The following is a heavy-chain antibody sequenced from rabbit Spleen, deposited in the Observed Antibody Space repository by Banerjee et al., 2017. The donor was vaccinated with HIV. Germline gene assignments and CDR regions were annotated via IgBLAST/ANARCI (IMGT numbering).Heavy chain of an antibody. CDR2: VYAGSSGST. J-gene: IGHJ4*01. D-gene: IGHD4-1*01. CDR3: ARDLAGVIGWNFSL. V-gene: IGHV1S45*01. Sequence: QEQLEESGGGLVKPEGSLTLTCKASGFSFNSGYDMCWVRQAPGKGLEWIACVYAGSSGSTYSATWAKGRFTISKTSSTTVTLQMTSLTAADTATYCCARDLAGVIGWNFSLWGPGTLVTVS. CDR1: GFSFNSGYD.